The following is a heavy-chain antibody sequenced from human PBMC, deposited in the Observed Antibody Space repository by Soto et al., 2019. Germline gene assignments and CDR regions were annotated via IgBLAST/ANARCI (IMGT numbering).Heavy chain of an antibody. V-gene: IGHV3-21*01. CDR3: ARAGINNYNEYSFES. CDR2: ISGSGNYT. D-gene: IGHD1-20*01. CDR1: VFTFSTYS. J-gene: IGHJ4*02. Sequence: PVGALRLSCASSVFTFSTYSMNCVRHAPGKGLECVSSISGSGNYTHYADFLRGRFTISRDNAKTSLYLQMNSLRAEDTAVYYCARAGINNYNEYSFESWREGT.